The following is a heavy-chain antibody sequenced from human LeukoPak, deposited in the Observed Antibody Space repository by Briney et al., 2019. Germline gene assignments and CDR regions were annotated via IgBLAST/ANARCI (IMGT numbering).Heavy chain of an antibody. V-gene: IGHV5-51*01. CDR3: ASSKSSSWYPFYLDY. CDR2: IYPGDSDT. D-gene: IGHD6-13*01. CDR1: GYSISSGYY. Sequence: ETLSLTCTVSGYSISSGYYWGWIRQPPGKGLEWMGIIYPGDSDTRYSPSFQGQVTISADKSFSTAYLQWSSLKASDTAIYYCASSKSSSWYPFYLDYWGQGTLVTVSS. J-gene: IGHJ4*02.